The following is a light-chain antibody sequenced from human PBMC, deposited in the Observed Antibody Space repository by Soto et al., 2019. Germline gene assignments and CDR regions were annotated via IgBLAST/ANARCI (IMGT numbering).Light chain of an antibody. J-gene: IGKJ2*01. V-gene: IGKV3-15*01. CDR1: QSISDT. CDR2: GAS. Sequence: EIVMTQSPATLSVSPGGRATLSCRASQSISDTLAWYQQKPGQAPRLLIHGASTRATGFPARFSGSGSGTDFTLTISSLQSEDFAVYYCQQYSNWPRTFGQGTKLEIK. CDR3: QQYSNWPRT.